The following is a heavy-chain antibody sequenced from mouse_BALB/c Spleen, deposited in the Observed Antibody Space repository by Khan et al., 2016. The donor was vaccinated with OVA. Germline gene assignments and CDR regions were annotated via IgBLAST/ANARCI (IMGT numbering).Heavy chain of an antibody. Sequence: EVELVESGGDLVKPGGSLKLSCAASGFTFSTYGMSWVRQTPDKSLDWVATISSGGSYTYYPDSVKGRFTISRDNAKNTLYLQMSSLKSEDTAMXYCARLAYYYNSEGFAYWGQGTLVTVSA. CDR2: ISSGGSYT. J-gene: IGHJ3*01. V-gene: IGHV5-6*01. CDR3: ARLAYYYNSEGFAY. D-gene: IGHD1-1*01. CDR1: GFTFSTYG.